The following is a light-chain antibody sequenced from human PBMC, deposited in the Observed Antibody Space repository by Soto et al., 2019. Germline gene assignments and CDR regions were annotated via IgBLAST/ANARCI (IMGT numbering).Light chain of an antibody. CDR2: GAS. CDR3: QQYGSSPSIT. V-gene: IGKV3-20*01. Sequence: EIEMTQSPASLSVSPGQSVTLSCRASQSVSSSYLAWYQQKPGQAPRLLIYGASSRATGIPDRFSGSGSGTDFTLTISRLEPEDFAVYYCQQYGSSPSITFGQGTRLEIK. CDR1: QSVSSSY. J-gene: IGKJ5*01.